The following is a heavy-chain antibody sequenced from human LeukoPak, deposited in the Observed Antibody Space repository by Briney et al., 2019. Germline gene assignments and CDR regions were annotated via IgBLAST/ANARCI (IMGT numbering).Heavy chain of an antibody. CDR3: AREDCSSTSCYSGNAFDI. V-gene: IGHV4-4*07. CDR2: IYTSGST. D-gene: IGHD2-2*01. J-gene: IGHJ3*02. CDR1: GGSISSYY. Sequence: SETLSLTCTVSGGSISSYYWSWIRQPPGKGLEWIGRIYTSGSTNYNPSLKSRVTMSVDTPKNQFSLKLSSVTAADTAVYYCAREDCSSTSCYSGNAFDIWGQGTMVTVSS.